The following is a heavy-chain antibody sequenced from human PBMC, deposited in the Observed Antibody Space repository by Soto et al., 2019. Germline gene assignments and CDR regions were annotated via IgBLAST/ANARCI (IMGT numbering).Heavy chain of an antibody. CDR1: EFIFSSSA. J-gene: IGHJ4*01. D-gene: IGHD5-18*01. Sequence: EVQLLESGGGLVQPGGPLELSVAASEFIFSSSARTWVRQAPGRGLEWVSGLSAGGTATYYADSVKGRFTISRDNSKNTLYLQVNSLRVEDTALYYCARAVGGSSYAYLPADWGHGTLVTVSS. V-gene: IGHV3-23*01. CDR3: ARAVGGSSYAYLPAD. CDR2: LSAGGTAT.